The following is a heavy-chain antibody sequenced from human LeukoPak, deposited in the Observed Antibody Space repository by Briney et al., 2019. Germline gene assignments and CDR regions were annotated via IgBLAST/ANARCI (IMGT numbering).Heavy chain of an antibody. D-gene: IGHD2-2*01. CDR2: ISVYNGNT. CDR3: ERGDHCSTTTCYSYYYGMDV. CDR1: GYTFSDYG. Sequence: ASVKVSCKASGYTFSDYGINWVRQAPGQGLEWMGRISVYNGNTKYPQKFQGRVTMTTDTSSNTAYMELTSLRSDDTAVYYCERGDHCSTTTCYSYYYGMDVWGQGTTVTVSS. J-gene: IGHJ6*02. V-gene: IGHV1-18*01.